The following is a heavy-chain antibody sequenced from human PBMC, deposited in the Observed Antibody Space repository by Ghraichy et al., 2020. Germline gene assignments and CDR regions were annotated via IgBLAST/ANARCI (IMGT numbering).Heavy chain of an antibody. CDR3: VRASTVVRFYYYAGMDV. J-gene: IGHJ6*02. D-gene: IGHD4-23*01. Sequence: GGSLRLSCVGSGFSFSGYNMNWVRQSPGKGLEWVSYITSSSRSIFYADSVKGRFTISRDNAQNSVYLQMNSLRDEDTAIYYCVRASTVVRFYYYAGMDVWGQGTTVTVSS. CDR2: ITSSSRSI. V-gene: IGHV3-48*02. CDR1: GFSFSGYN.